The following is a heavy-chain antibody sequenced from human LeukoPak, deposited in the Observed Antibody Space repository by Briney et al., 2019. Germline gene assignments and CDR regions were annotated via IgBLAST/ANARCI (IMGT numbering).Heavy chain of an antibody. D-gene: IGHD3-10*01. CDR1: GYTFTSYG. J-gene: IGHJ5*02. CDR2: ISAYNGST. V-gene: IGHV1-18*01. CDR3: ARDFRFGTLLYTFDP. Sequence: ASVKVSCKASGYTFTSYGISWVRQAPGQGLEWMGWISAYNGSTNYAQKLQGRVTMTTDTSTSTAYMELRSLRSDDTAVYYCARDFRFGTLLYTFDPWGQGTLVTVSS.